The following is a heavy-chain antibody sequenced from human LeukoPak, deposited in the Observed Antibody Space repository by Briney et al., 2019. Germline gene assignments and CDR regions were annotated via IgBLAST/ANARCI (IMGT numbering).Heavy chain of an antibody. CDR1: GYTFTSYA. CDR3: AIDFSGYYYYFDY. CDR2: INAGNGNT. J-gene: IGHJ4*02. V-gene: IGHV1-3*01. Sequence: ASVTVSSTASGYTFTSYAMHWVRQAPGQRREWMGWINAGNGNTKYSQKFQGRVTITRDTSASTAYMELSSLRSEDTAVYYCAIDFSGYYYYFDYWGQGTLVTVSS. D-gene: IGHD3-22*01.